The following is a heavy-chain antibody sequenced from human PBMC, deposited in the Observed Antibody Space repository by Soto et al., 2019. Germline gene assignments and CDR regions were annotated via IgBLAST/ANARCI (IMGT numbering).Heavy chain of an antibody. CDR2: IYWDDGK. J-gene: IGHJ4*02. CDR3: AHRVLRTVFGLVTTTAIYFDF. V-gene: IGHV2-5*02. Sequence: QITLNESGPTQVKPRQTLTLTCTFSGFSLTTSGVGVGWIRQSPGKTPEWLALIYWDDGKSYSPSVKSRLTITKEPSKNQVVLTMDDLDPADTATYYCAHRVLRTVFGLVTTTAIYFDFWGQGTPVAVSS. CDR1: GFSLTTSGVG. D-gene: IGHD3-3*01.